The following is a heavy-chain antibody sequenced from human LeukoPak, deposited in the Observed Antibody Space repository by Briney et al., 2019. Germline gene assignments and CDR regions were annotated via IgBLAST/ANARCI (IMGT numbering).Heavy chain of an antibody. CDR3: AKNYYDSSGYYSWYFDY. Sequence: GGSLRLSCAASGFTFSSYAMTWVRQAPGKGLEWVSAILASGGGTNYEDSAKGRFTISRDNSKKTLYLQMNSLRAEDTAVYYCAKNYYDSSGYYSWYFDYWGQGTQVTVSS. V-gene: IGHV3-23*01. CDR1: GFTFSSYA. CDR2: ILASGGGT. D-gene: IGHD3-22*01. J-gene: IGHJ4*02.